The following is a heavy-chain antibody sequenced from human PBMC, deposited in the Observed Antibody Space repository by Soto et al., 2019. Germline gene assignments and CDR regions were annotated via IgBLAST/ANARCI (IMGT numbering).Heavy chain of an antibody. Sequence: SETLSLTCTVSGASISSNYWSWIRQPPGKGLEWIGYIYYSGITNYHPSLQRRVTISIATSKNQFSLKLRSVTAADTAVYYCAREGYSSNTFDFWGHGTLVT. CDR2: IYYSGIT. J-gene: IGHJ4*01. V-gene: IGHV4-59*01. D-gene: IGHD5-12*01. CDR1: GASISSNY. CDR3: AREGYSSNTFDF.